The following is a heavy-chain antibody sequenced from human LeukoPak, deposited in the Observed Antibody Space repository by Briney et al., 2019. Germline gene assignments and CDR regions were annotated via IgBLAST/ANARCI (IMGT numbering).Heavy chain of an antibody. V-gene: IGHV4-39*01. D-gene: IGHD6-19*01. CDR3: ARPMSSGWWPFDY. CDR1: GGSISRSNYY. CDR2: IFYSGST. Sequence: SETLSPTCTVSGGSISRSNYYWGWIRQPPGKGLEWIGSIFYSGSTYYNPSLRSRVTVSVDTSKNQFSLGLSSVTAADTAVYYCARPMSSGWWPFDYWGQGTLVSVSS. J-gene: IGHJ4*02.